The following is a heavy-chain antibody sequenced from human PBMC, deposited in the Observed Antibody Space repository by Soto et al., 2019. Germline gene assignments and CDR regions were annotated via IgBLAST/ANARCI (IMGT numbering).Heavy chain of an antibody. CDR3: AKNPDQMATSTHHDY. J-gene: IGHJ4*02. CDR1: GFTFSSYG. D-gene: IGHD5-12*01. Sequence: QVQLVESGGGVVQPGRSLRLSCAASGFTFSSYGMHWVRQAPGKGLEWVAVISYDGSNKYYADSVKGRFTISRDNSKNTLYLQRNSLRAEDTAVYYCAKNPDQMATSTHHDYWGQGTLVTVSS. CDR2: ISYDGSNK. V-gene: IGHV3-30*18.